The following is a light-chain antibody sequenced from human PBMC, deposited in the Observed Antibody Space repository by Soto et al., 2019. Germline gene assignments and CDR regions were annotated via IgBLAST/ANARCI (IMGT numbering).Light chain of an antibody. CDR1: QSISSW. CDR3: QQYGSSSPRT. Sequence: DIQMTQSPSTLSASVGDRVTITCRASQSISSWLAWYQQKPGKAPKLLIYKASSLETGVPSRFSGSGSGTEFTLIISGLRPHDFASLYCQQYGSSSPRTCGQGTKVEIK. J-gene: IGKJ1*01. CDR2: KAS. V-gene: IGKV1-5*03.